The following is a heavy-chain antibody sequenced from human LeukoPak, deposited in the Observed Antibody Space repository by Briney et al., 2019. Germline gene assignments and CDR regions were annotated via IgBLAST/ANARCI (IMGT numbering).Heavy chain of an antibody. Sequence: PGGSLRLSCAASGFTFSSYGMHWVRQAPGKGLEWVAFILYDGGNIYYADSVKGRFTISRDNSKTTLYLQMNSLRAEDTAVYYCAKDYCSGGSCYHYWYFDLRGRGTRVTVSS. CDR2: ILYDGGNI. CDR1: GFTFSSYG. D-gene: IGHD2-15*01. J-gene: IGHJ2*01. V-gene: IGHV3-30*18. CDR3: AKDYCSGGSCYHYWYFDL.